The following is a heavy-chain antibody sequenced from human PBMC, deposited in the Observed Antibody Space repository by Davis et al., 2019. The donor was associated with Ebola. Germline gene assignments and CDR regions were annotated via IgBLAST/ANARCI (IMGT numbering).Heavy chain of an antibody. CDR1: GFTFSSHG. J-gene: IGHJ4*02. V-gene: IGHV3-30*02. Sequence: GESLKISCAASGFTFSSHGMHWVRQAPGKGLEWVAFIRYDGSNKYYADSVKGRFTISRDNSKNTLYLQMNSLRAEDTAVYYCARDMATVVPYYFDYWGQGTLVTVSS. D-gene: IGHD4-23*01. CDR2: IRYDGSNK. CDR3: ARDMATVVPYYFDY.